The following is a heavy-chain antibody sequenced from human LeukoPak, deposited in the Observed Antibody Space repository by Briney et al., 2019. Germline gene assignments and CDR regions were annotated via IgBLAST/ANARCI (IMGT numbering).Heavy chain of an antibody. V-gene: IGHV4-30-4*01. Sequence: SQTLSLTCTVSGGSFSSGDYYCSWIRQPPGKGLEWIGYIHYSGSTFYNPSLKSRVTISVDTSKNQFSLKLSSVTAADTAVYYCARGKRGYSSSWYDYWGQGTLVTVSS. CDR1: GGSFSSGDYY. J-gene: IGHJ4*02. CDR3: ARGKRGYSSSWYDY. D-gene: IGHD6-13*01. CDR2: IHYSGST.